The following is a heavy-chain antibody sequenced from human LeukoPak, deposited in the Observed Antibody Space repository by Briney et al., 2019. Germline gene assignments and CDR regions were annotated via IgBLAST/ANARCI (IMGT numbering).Heavy chain of an antibody. V-gene: IGHV4-4*07. CDR1: GPSIRNYY. CDR2: IYTSGST. D-gene: IGHD2-2*02. J-gene: IGHJ5*02. CDR3: ARDQKGYCSSTSCYKYNWFDP. Sequence: SQTLSLTCTVSGPSIRNYYRSWIRQPAAKGLEWIGRIYTSGSTNYNPSLKSRVTMSVDTSKNQFSLKLSSVTAADTAVYYCARDQKGYCSSTSCYKYNWFDPWGQGTLVTVSS.